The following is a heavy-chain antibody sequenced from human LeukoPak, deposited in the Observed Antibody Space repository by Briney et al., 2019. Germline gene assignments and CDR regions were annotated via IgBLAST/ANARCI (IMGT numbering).Heavy chain of an antibody. V-gene: IGHV4-4*07. D-gene: IGHD6-13*01. Sequence: PSETLSLTCTVSGGSISSYYWSWIRQPAGKGLEWIGRIYTSGSTNYNPSLKSRVTMSVDTSKNQFSLKLSSVTAADTAVYYCARITPHSSSWYWYYSDYWGQGTLVTVSS. CDR3: ARITPHSSSWYWYYSDY. J-gene: IGHJ4*02. CDR2: IYTSGST. CDR1: GGSISSYY.